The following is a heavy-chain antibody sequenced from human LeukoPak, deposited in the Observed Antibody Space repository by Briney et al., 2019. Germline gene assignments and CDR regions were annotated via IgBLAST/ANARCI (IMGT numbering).Heavy chain of an antibody. D-gene: IGHD1-26*01. CDR1: VFTFDDYA. J-gene: IGHJ6*02. Sequence: HSGGSLRLSCAASVFTFDDYAMHWVRQAPGKGLEWVSGISWNSGSIGYADSVKGRFTISRDNAKNSLYLQMNSLRAEDTALYYCAKDSAWDYYYYGMDVWGQGTTVTVSS. CDR3: AKDSAWDYYYYGMDV. V-gene: IGHV3-9*01. CDR2: ISWNSGSI.